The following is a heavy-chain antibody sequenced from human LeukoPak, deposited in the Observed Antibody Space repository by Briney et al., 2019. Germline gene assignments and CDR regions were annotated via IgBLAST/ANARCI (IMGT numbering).Heavy chain of an antibody. CDR2: IGSNGGST. CDR1: GFTFSTYA. V-gene: IGHV3-64*01. CDR3: ASSPPTGTTWYFDL. D-gene: IGHD1/OR15-1a*01. Sequence: PGGSLRLSCAASGFTFSTYAMHWVRQAPGQGLEYVSAIGSNGGSTYYANSVKGRFTISRDNSKNTLYLQMGSLRIEDMAVYYCASSPPTGTTWYFDLWGRGTLVTVSS. J-gene: IGHJ2*01.